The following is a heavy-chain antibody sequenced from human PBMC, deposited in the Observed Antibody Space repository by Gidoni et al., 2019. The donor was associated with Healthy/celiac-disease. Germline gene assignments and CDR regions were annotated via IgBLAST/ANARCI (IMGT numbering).Heavy chain of an antibody. D-gene: IGHD5-12*01. J-gene: IGHJ3*02. CDR3: ARGRRWLHLGHDAFDI. CDR1: GFTFSSYD. Sequence: EVQLVESGGGLVQPGGSLRLSCAASGFTFSSYDMHWVRQATGKGLEWVSAIGTAGDTYYPGSVKGRFTTSRENAKNSLYLQMNSLRAGDTAVYYCARGRRWLHLGHDAFDIWGQGTMVTVSS. V-gene: IGHV3-13*01. CDR2: IGTAGDT.